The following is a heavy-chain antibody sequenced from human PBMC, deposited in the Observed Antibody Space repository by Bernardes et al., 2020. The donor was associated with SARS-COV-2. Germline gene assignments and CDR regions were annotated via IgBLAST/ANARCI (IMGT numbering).Heavy chain of an antibody. CDR3: VRDLGYCGGGVCHL. Sequence: GGSLRLSCAASGFTFSDYWMHWVRQVPGKGLVWVSRINGDGSVTQYADSVKGRFTISRDNAKNTLYVQMNSLRAEDTAVYYCVRDLGYCGGGVCHLWGQGTLVTVSS. CDR2: INGDGSVT. D-gene: IGHD2-8*02. V-gene: IGHV3-74*03. CDR1: GFTFSDYW. J-gene: IGHJ4*02.